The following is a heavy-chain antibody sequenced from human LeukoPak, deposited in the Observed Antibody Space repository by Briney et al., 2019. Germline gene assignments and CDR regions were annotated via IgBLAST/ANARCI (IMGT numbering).Heavy chain of an antibody. CDR2: ISSSSSYI. V-gene: IGHV3-21*01. CDR1: GFTFSSYA. D-gene: IGHD2-15*01. Sequence: GGSLRLSCAASGFTFSSYAMNWVRQAPGKGREWVSSISSSSSYIYYADSVKGRFTISRDNAKNSLYLQMNSLRAEDTAVYYCARAGLVVVVAATLSWFDPWGQGTLVTVSS. CDR3: ARAGLVVVVAATLSWFDP. J-gene: IGHJ5*02.